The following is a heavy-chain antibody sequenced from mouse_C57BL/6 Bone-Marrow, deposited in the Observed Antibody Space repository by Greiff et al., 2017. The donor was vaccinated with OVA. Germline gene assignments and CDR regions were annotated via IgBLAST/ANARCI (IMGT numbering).Heavy chain of an antibody. J-gene: IGHJ1*03. Sequence: EVKLMESGPGLVKPSQSLSLTCSVTGYSITSGYYWNWIRQFPGNKLEWMGYISYDGSNNYNPSLKNRISITRDTSKNQFFLKLNSVTTEDTATYYCARDSNPEYFDVWGTGTTVTVSS. V-gene: IGHV3-6*01. CDR2: ISYDGSN. D-gene: IGHD2-5*01. CDR1: GYSITSGYY. CDR3: ARDSNPEYFDV.